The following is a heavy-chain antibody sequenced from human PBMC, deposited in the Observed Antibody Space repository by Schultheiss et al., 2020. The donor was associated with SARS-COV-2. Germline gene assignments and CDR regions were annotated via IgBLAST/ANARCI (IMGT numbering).Heavy chain of an antibody. CDR3: ARDLRDYYDSSGYPALGY. Sequence: GGSLRLSCAASGFTFSSYAMHWVRQAPGKGLEWVAVISYDGSNKYYADSVKGRFTISRDNSKNTLYLQMNSLRAEDTAVYYCARDLRDYYDSSGYPALGYWGQGTLVTVSS. J-gene: IGHJ4*02. V-gene: IGHV3-30-3*01. CDR2: ISYDGSNK. CDR1: GFTFSSYA. D-gene: IGHD3-22*01.